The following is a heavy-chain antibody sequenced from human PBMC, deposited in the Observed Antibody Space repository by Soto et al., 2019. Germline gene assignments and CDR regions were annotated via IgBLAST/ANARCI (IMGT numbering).Heavy chain of an antibody. CDR3: ARDLDGSGSYYTNY. CDR2: ISPHKGDT. V-gene: IGHV1-18*01. CDR1: GYTFSSIG. D-gene: IGHD3-10*01. Sequence: GASVKVSCKTSGYTFSSIGISWVRQAPGQGLEWTGWISPHKGDTYYAQRLQGRVTMTTDTSTSTAYMELRSLKSDDTAVYFCARDLDGSGSYYTNYWGQGTLVTVSS. J-gene: IGHJ4*02.